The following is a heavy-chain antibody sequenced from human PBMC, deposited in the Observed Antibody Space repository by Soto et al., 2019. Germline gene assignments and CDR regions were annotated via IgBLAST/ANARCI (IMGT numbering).Heavy chain of an antibody. D-gene: IGHD2-15*01. Sequence: SVKVSWKASGGTFSSYAISWVRQAPGQGLEWMGGIIPIFDTANYAQKFQGRVTITADESTSTAYMELSSLRSEDTAVYYCARHDCISSSCYYYYYYGMDLWGQGTTVTVSS. J-gene: IGHJ6*02. CDR3: ARHDCISSSCYYYYYYGMDL. CDR1: GGTFSSYA. V-gene: IGHV1-69*13. CDR2: IIPIFDTA.